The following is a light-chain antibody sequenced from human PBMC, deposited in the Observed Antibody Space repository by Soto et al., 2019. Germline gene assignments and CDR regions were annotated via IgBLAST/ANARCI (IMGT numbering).Light chain of an antibody. CDR2: EVS. CDR3: SSYTTSNTWL. Sequence: QSALTQPASVSRSPGQSITISCTATTSDVGGFDSVSWYQQHPGTAPRVIIYEVSNRPSGVSYRFSGSKSANTASLTISGLQADDEADYYCSSYTTSNTWLFGGGTKLTVL. CDR1: TSDVGGFDS. J-gene: IGLJ3*02. V-gene: IGLV2-14*01.